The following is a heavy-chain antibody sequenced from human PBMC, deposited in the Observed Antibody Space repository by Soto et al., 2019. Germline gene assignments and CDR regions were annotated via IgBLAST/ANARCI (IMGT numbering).Heavy chain of an antibody. J-gene: IGHJ6*02. D-gene: IGHD2-15*01. CDR1: GFTFTSYY. CDR2: INPSGGST. CDR3: ARVLRYCSGGSCYGDYYYYGMDV. V-gene: IGHV1-46*01. Sequence: ASVKVSCKASGFTFTSYYIHWVRQAPGQGLEWMGIINPSGGSTSNAQKFQGRVTMTRDTSTSTVYMELSSLRSEDTAVYYCARVLRYCSGGSCYGDYYYYGMDVWGQGTTVTVSS.